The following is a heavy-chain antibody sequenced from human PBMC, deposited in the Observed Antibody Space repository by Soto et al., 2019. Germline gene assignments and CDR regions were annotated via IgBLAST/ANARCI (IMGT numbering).Heavy chain of an antibody. CDR2: ISYDGSKK. D-gene: IGHD3-3*01. CDR3: ASTRSHLFFYFDY. J-gene: IGHJ4*02. V-gene: IGHV3-30*03. Sequence: PGGSLRLSWAFSRFNFCSYGLHWFRQAPGKGLEWVAIISYDGSKKYYVDPVKGRFTISRDNSKNTLYLQMNSLRAEDTAVYYCASTRSHLFFYFDYWGQGTLVNVSS. CDR1: RFNFCSYG.